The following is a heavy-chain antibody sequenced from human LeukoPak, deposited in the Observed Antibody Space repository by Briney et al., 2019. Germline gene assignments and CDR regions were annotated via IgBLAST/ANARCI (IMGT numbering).Heavy chain of an antibody. CDR3: ARDSGDYLYYFDY. D-gene: IGHD4-17*01. CDR1: GGTFSSYA. CDR2: IIPIFGTA. Sequence: ASVKVSCKASGGTFSSYAISWVRQAPGQGLEWMGGIIPIFGTANYAQKFQGRVTITADESTSTAYMELRSLRSDDTAVYYCARDSGDYLYYFDYWGQGTLVTVSS. V-gene: IGHV1-69*13. J-gene: IGHJ4*02.